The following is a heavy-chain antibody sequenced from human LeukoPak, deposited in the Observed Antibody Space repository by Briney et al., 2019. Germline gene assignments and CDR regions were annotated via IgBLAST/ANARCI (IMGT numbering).Heavy chain of an antibody. CDR3: ARVPLLWFGESRGASFDY. Sequence: GGSLRLSCAASGFTFSSYWMHWVRQAPGKGLVWVSRINTDGSSTSYADSVKGRFTISRDNAKNTLYLQMNSLRAEDTAVYYCARVPLLWFGESRGASFDYWGQGTLVTVSS. D-gene: IGHD3-10*01. CDR1: GFTFSSYW. J-gene: IGHJ4*02. CDR2: INTDGSST. V-gene: IGHV3-74*01.